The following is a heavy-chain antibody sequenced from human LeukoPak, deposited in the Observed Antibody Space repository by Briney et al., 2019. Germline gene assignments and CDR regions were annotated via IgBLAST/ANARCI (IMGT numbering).Heavy chain of an antibody. J-gene: IGHJ5*02. V-gene: IGHV1-18*01. CDR3: ARDRIAAGRFDP. CDR1: GYTFTSYG. Sequence: ASVKVSCKASGYTFTSYGISWVRQAPGQGLEWMGWISAYSGNTNYAQKLQGRVTMTTDTSTSTAYMELRSLRSDDTAVYYCARDRIAAGRFDPWGQGTLVTVSS. CDR2: ISAYSGNT. D-gene: IGHD6-13*01.